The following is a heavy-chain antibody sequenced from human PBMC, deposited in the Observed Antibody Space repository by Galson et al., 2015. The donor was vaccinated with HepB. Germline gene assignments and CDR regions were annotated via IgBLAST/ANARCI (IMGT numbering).Heavy chain of an antibody. CDR1: GFTFGGFA. J-gene: IGHJ4*02. Sequence: SLRLSCAASGFTFGGFAMTWVRQAPGKGLEWVPTVRGTGGTTFYADSVKGRFTISRDNSKNTLYLQMNSLRAEDTAVYYCAKARGGTWGEVFYDYWGQGTLVTVSS. D-gene: IGHD1-7*01. CDR3: AKARGGTWGEVFYDY. CDR2: VRGTGGTT. V-gene: IGHV3-23*01.